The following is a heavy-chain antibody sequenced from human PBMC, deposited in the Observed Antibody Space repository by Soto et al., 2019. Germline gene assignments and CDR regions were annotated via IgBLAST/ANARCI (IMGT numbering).Heavy chain of an antibody. CDR1: GFSFHTYW. J-gene: IGHJ6*02. CDR3: ARGSAIAGRPGYSGMDV. CDR2: IKQDGSEK. V-gene: IGHV3-7*01. D-gene: IGHD6-6*01. Sequence: PGGSLRLSCAAPGFSFHTYWMNWVRQAPGKGLEWVANIKQDGSEKYYVDSVKGRFTISRDNAKNSLYLQMNNLTVENTAVYYCARGSAIAGRPGYSGMDVWGQGTTVTVSS.